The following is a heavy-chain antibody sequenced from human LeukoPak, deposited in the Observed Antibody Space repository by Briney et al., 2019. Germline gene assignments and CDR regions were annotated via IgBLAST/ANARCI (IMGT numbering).Heavy chain of an antibody. CDR1: GFAVSSNY. CDR2: ISKDGSNE. J-gene: IGHJ4*02. D-gene: IGHD5-24*01. Sequence: GGSLRLSCAASGFAVSSNYMSWVRQAPGKGLECVAVISKDGSNEYYADPGKGRFTISRDNSKNTLYLQMNSLRTEDTAVYYCVRDRGDGYNQIDYWGQGTLVTVSS. V-gene: IGHV3-30*03. CDR3: VRDRGDGYNQIDY.